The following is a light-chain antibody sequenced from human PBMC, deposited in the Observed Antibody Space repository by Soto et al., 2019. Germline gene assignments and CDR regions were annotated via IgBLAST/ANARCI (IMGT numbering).Light chain of an antibody. J-gene: IGKJ5*01. V-gene: IGKV1-5*03. CDR2: KAS. Sequence: DIQMTQSPSTLSASVGDRVTITCRASQSISSWLAWYQQKPGKAPNLLIYKASSLEGGVPSRFSGSGSGTEFTLTISSLQPDDFATYYCQQYNTYSGYTFGQGTRLEIK. CDR1: QSISSW. CDR3: QQYNTYSGYT.